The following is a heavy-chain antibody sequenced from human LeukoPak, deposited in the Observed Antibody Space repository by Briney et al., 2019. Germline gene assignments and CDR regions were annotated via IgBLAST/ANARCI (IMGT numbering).Heavy chain of an antibody. Sequence: SETLSLTCTVYTESFSESFSGHFWSWIRQPPGKGLEWIGEINQSGSTFYNPSLKSRVIVSVDTSTNQVSLTVTSVTAADTAVYYCARGLRFLEDRVRPWGQGTLVTVSS. D-gene: IGHD3-3*01. J-gene: IGHJ5*02. CDR1: TESFSESFSGHF. CDR3: ARGLRFLEDRVRP. V-gene: IGHV4-34*01. CDR2: INQSGST.